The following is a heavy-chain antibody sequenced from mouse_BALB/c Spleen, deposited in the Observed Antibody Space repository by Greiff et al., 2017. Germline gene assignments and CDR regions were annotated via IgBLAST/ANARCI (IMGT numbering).Heavy chain of an antibody. Sequence: EVKLVDSGGGLVQPGGSRKLSCAASGFTFSSFGMHWVRQAPEKGLEWVAYISSGSSTIYYADTVKGRFTISRDNPKNTLFLQMTSLRSEDTAMYYCARRGYDRGFADWGQGTLVTVSA. J-gene: IGHJ3*01. V-gene: IGHV5-17*02. CDR3: ARRGYDRGFAD. CDR2: ISSGSSTI. CDR1: GFTFSSFG. D-gene: IGHD2-2*01.